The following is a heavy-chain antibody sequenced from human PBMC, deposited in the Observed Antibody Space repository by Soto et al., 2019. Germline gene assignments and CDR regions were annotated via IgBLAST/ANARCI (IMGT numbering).Heavy chain of an antibody. CDR2: ISGYNGNT. V-gene: IGHV1-18*01. J-gene: IGHJ4*02. Sequence: ASVKVSCKASGYTFTSYAISWVRQAPGQGLEWMGWISGYNGNTNYAQNLQGRVTMTTDTSTSIAYMELRTLRSDDTAVYYCARLGVKLLYAPDGRWYFDYWGLG. D-gene: IGHD2-8*01. CDR1: GYTFTSYA. CDR3: ARLGVKLLYAPDGRWYFDY.